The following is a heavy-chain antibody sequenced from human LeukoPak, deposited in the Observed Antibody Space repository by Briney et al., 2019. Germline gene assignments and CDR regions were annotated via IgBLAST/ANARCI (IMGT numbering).Heavy chain of an antibody. V-gene: IGHV3-23*01. Sequence: GGSLRLSCAASGFTFSTYAMSWVRQAPGKGLEWVSSISGGGGTTHYAESVKGRFTISRDNSKNTLYLQMNSLRVEDTAIYYCAKATIEQWLVKVDSFDSWGQGSLVTISS. J-gene: IGHJ4*02. CDR1: GFTFSTYA. CDR3: AKATIEQWLVKVDSFDS. CDR2: ISGGGGTT. D-gene: IGHD6-19*01.